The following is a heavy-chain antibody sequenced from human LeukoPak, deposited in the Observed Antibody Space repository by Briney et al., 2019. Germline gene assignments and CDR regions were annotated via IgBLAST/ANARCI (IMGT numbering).Heavy chain of an antibody. Sequence: GGSLRLSCVASGFTFSSYSMNWVRQAPGKGLEWVSSISSGSGYIYYADSVKGRFTVFRDNAKNSLYLQMNSLRAEDTAVYYCARDWSGTTNYWGQGTLVTVSS. CDR3: ARDWSGTTNY. CDR2: ISSGSGYI. CDR1: GFTFSSYS. D-gene: IGHD1-1*01. J-gene: IGHJ4*02. V-gene: IGHV3-21*01.